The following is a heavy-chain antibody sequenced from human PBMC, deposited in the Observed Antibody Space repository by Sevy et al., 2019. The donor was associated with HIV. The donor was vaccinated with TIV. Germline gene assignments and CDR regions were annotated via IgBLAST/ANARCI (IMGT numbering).Heavy chain of an antibody. Sequence: GGSLRLSCTASGFKFGDYAMSWLRQAPGKGLEWVSGLSGSGGSTKYADSVKGRFTISRDNSKNSLYLQMNSLRAEDTAVYYCAKDRVWELGDAFDIWGQGTMVTVSS. CDR3: AKDRVWELGDAFDI. CDR1: GFKFGDYA. J-gene: IGHJ3*02. D-gene: IGHD1-26*01. V-gene: IGHV3-23*01. CDR2: LSGSGGST.